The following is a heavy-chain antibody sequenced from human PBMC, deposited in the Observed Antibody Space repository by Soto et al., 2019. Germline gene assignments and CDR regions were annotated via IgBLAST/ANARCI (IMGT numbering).Heavy chain of an antibody. V-gene: IGHV3-30-3*01. CDR2: ISYDGSNK. CDR3: ARQDGYSSARFDY. CDR1: GFTFSSYA. D-gene: IGHD6-19*01. Sequence: PGGSLRLSCAASGFTFSSYAMHWVRQAPGKGLEWVAVISYDGSNKYYADSVKGRFTISRDNSKNTLYLQMNSLRAEDTAVYYCARQDGYSSARFDYWGQGTLVTVSS. J-gene: IGHJ4*02.